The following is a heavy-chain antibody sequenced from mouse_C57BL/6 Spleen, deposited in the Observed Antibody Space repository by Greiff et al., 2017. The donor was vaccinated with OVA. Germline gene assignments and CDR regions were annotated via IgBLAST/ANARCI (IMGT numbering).Heavy chain of an antibody. CDR3: ARKGYYGSSWFAY. CDR2: IYPSDSET. CDR1: GYTFTSYW. Sequence: VQLQQPGAELVRPGSSVKLSCKASGYTFTSYWLDWVKQRPGQGLEWIGNIYPSDSETHYNQKFKDKATLTVDKSSSTAYMQLSSLTSEDSAVYYCARKGYYGSSWFAYWGQVTLVTVSA. J-gene: IGHJ3*01. V-gene: IGHV1-61*01. D-gene: IGHD1-1*01.